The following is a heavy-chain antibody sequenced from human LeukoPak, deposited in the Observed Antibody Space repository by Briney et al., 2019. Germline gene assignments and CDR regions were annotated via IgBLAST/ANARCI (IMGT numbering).Heavy chain of an antibody. CDR2: LDYSGVST. CDR1: GFTFTSYW. D-gene: IGHD4-17*01. J-gene: IGHJ4*02. Sequence: PGGSLRLSCAASGFTFTSYWMTWVRQAPGKGLEWVSTLDYSGVSTYYADSVKGRFTISRDNSKNMLYLQMNSLRAEDTAVYYCVKVIVQFTATTGRIFDSWGQGTLVTVSS. V-gene: IGHV3-23*01. CDR3: VKVIVQFTATTGRIFDS.